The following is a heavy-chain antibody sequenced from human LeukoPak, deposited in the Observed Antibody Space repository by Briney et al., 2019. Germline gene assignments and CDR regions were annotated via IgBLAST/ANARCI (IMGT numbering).Heavy chain of an antibody. CDR1: GGSISSGSYY. V-gene: IGHV4-61*02. Sequence: PSETLSLTCTVSGGSISSGSYYWSWIRQPAGKGLEWIGRIYASGSTNYNPSVKSRVTISVDTSKNQFSLKLSSVTAADTAVYYCARHSGYYGSGAWGQGTLVTVSS. CDR3: ARHSGYYGSGA. D-gene: IGHD3-10*01. J-gene: IGHJ5*02. CDR2: IYASGST.